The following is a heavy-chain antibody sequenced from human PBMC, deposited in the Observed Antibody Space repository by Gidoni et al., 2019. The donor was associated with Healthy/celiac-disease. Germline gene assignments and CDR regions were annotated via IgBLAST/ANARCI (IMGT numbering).Heavy chain of an antibody. CDR1: GFSLSNARMG. V-gene: IGHV2-26*01. Sequence: QVTLKESGPVLVKPTATLTLTCTVSGFSLSNARMGGIWIRQPPGKALEWLAHIFSNDEKSYSTYLKSRLTISKDTSKSQVVLTKTNMDPVDTATYYCARIRGGSKKAVYYYYNMDVWGKGTTVTVSS. CDR3: ARIRGGSKKAVYYYYNMDV. J-gene: IGHJ6*03. CDR2: IFSNDEK. D-gene: IGHD2-15*01.